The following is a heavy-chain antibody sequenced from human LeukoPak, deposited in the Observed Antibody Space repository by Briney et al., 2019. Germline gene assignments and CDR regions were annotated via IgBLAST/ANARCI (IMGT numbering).Heavy chain of an antibody. J-gene: IGHJ4*02. V-gene: IGHV3-9*01. CDR2: ISWNSGSI. D-gene: IGHD5-24*01. CDR1: GFTFDDYA. Sequence: GGSLRLSCAASGFTFDDYAMHWVRQAPGKGLEWVSGISWNSGSIGYADSVKGRFTISRDNSKNTMSVQMDDLRAEDTAVYYCTRYNNDHFDYWGQGTLVTVSS. CDR3: TRYNNDHFDY.